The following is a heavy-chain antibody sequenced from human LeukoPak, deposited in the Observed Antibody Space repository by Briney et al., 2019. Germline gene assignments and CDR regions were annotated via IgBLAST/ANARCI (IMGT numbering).Heavy chain of an antibody. CDR3: ARGAKKSYYDFWSGYLLDAFDI. CDR1: GGSFSDYY. J-gene: IGHJ3*02. Sequence: PSETLSLTCAVYGGSFSDYYWSWIRQPPGKGLEWIGYIYHSGSTYYNPSLKSRVTISVDRSKNQFSLKLSSVTAADTAVYYCARGAKKSYYDFWSGYLLDAFDIWGQGTMVTVSS. V-gene: IGHV4-34*01. CDR2: IYHSGST. D-gene: IGHD3-3*01.